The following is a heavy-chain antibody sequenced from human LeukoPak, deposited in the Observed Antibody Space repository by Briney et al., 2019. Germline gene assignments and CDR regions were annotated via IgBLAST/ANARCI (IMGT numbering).Heavy chain of an antibody. D-gene: IGHD5-18*01. Sequence: SETLSLTCTVSGGSISSYYWSWIRQPPGKGLEWIGYIYYSGSTNYNPSLKSRVTISVDTSKNQLSLKLSSVTAADTAVYYCARGRGYSYESFDYWGQGTLVTVSS. CDR2: IYYSGST. CDR1: GGSISSYY. CDR3: ARGRGYSYESFDY. J-gene: IGHJ4*02. V-gene: IGHV4-59*01.